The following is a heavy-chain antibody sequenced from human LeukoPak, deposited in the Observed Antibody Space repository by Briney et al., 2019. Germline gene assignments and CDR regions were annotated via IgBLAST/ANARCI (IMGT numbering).Heavy chain of an antibody. CDR2: LSAGKQVP. J-gene: IGHJ3*02. CDR1: GFTFSTYS. CDR3: ARYWPDSYDAFDI. D-gene: IGHD2-15*01. Sequence: PGGSLRLSCLASGFTFSTYSLSWVRQAPGKGLEWVSALSAGKQVPYYADSVKGRFTISRDNAKNSLYLQMNGLRAEDTAVYYCARYWPDSYDAFDIWGQGTMVTVSS. V-gene: IGHV3-21*01.